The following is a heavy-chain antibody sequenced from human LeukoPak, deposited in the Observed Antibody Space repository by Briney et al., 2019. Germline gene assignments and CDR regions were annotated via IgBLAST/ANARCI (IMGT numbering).Heavy chain of an antibody. CDR1: GFTFDDYG. Sequence: GGSLRLSCAASGFTFDDYGMNWVRQAPGGGLEWVSVISWNGGGTAYADSVKGRFTISRDNAKNSLYLQMNSLRAEDTALYYCARDHNDFWSGSSSFDYWGQGTLVTVSS. J-gene: IGHJ4*02. CDR2: ISWNGGGT. D-gene: IGHD3-3*01. CDR3: ARDHNDFWSGSSSFDY. V-gene: IGHV3-20*04.